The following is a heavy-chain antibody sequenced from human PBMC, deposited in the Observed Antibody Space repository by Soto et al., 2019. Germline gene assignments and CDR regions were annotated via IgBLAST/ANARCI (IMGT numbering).Heavy chain of an antibody. J-gene: IGHJ3*02. D-gene: IGHD3-10*01. CDR2: IYYSGST. V-gene: IGHV4-39*01. CDR3: ARNLLWFGNGAFDI. CDR1: GGSILSSSYY. Sequence: SDTLSLTCPAAGGSILSSSYYWGCICQPPGKGLEWIGSIYYSGSTYYNPSLKSRVTISVDTSKNQFSLKLSSVTAADTAVYYCARNLLWFGNGAFDIWGQGTMVT.